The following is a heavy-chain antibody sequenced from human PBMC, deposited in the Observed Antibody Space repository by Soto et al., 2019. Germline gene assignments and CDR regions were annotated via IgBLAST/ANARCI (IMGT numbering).Heavy chain of an antibody. J-gene: IGHJ4*02. CDR2: INHSGST. V-gene: IGHV4-34*01. CDR1: GGSFSGYY. Sequence: KPSETLSLTCTVYGGSFSGYYWSWIRQPPGKGLEWIGEINHSGSTNYNPSLKSRVTISVDTSKNQFSLKLSSVTAADTAVYYCARVDLGYCSGGSCPYFDYWGQGTLVTVSS. D-gene: IGHD2-15*01. CDR3: ARVDLGYCSGGSCPYFDY.